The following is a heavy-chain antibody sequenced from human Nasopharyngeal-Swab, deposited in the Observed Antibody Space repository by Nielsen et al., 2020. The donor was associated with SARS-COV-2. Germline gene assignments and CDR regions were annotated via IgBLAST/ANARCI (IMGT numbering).Heavy chain of an antibody. V-gene: IGHV3-23*01. D-gene: IGHD2-2*01. Sequence: GGSLRLSCAASGFTFSSYAMSWVRQAPGKGLEWVSAISASGGSTYSADSVKGRFTISRDNSTNTLYLQMNNVRAEDTAVYYCARDLGGGYCTTTNCPGSWGQGTLVTVSS. CDR3: ARDLGGGYCTTTNCPGS. J-gene: IGHJ1*01. CDR1: GFTFSSYA. CDR2: ISASGGST.